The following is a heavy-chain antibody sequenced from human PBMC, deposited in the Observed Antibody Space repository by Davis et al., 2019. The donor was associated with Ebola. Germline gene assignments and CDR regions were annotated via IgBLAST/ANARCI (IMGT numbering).Heavy chain of an antibody. CDR1: GFTFSSYG. Sequence: GESLKISCAASGFTFSSYGMHWVRQAPGKGLAWVAVISYDGSNKYYADSVKGRFPISRDNSKNTLYRQMNSLRAEDTAVYYCARDPSSYSSSSMWVDYWGQGTLVTVSS. V-gene: IGHV3-33*05. D-gene: IGHD6-6*01. CDR3: ARDPSSYSSSSMWVDY. CDR2: ISYDGSNK. J-gene: IGHJ4*02.